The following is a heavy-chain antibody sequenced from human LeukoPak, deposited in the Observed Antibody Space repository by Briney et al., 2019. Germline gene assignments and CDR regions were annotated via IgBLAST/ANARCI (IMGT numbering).Heavy chain of an antibody. CDR3: AREGYDLSQDYFAMDV. Sequence: GGSLRLSCAGSGFTFSGYSMDWVRQAPGKGLEGVSYICLSSNYRYYADSVKGRFTISRDNSKNSLYLQMNSLRAEDTAIYYCAREGYDLSQDYFAMDVWGPGTTVTVSS. CDR2: ICLSSNYR. D-gene: IGHD3/OR15-3a*01. J-gene: IGHJ6*02. V-gene: IGHV3-21*01. CDR1: GFTFSGYS.